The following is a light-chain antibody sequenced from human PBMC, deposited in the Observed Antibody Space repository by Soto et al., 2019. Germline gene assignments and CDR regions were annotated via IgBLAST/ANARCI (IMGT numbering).Light chain of an antibody. V-gene: IGKV3-20*01. CDR1: QSVSSRY. Sequence: EIVLTQSPGTLSLSPGERASLSCRASQSVSSRYLAWYQQKPGQAPRVLIYGASSRATGIPDRFSGSGSGTDFTLIISRLEPEDFAVYYCLQYGSSPPYTFGQGTKLEIK. CDR3: LQYGSSPPYT. J-gene: IGKJ2*01. CDR2: GAS.